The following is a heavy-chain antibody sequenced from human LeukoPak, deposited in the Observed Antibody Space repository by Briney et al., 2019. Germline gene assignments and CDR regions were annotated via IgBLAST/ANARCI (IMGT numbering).Heavy chain of an antibody. D-gene: IGHD4-11*01. CDR2: IYYTGST. CDR1: GGSISITGYY. J-gene: IGHJ4*02. V-gene: IGHV4-39*01. Sequence: PETLSLTCSVSGGSISITGYYWGWIRQPPGKGLEWIGSIYYTGSTYVNPSLKSRASMSVDTSKNQFSLKLTSVTAPDTAVYYCARIEVNSPRLDYWGQGTLVTVSS. CDR3: ARIEVNSPRLDY.